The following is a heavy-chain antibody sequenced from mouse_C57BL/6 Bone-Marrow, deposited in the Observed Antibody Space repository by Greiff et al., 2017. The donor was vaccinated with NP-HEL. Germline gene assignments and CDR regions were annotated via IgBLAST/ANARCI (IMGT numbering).Heavy chain of an antibody. D-gene: IGHD1-1*01. CDR3: TRGGTTVVFDY. J-gene: IGHJ2*01. V-gene: IGHV1-15*01. CDR1: GYTFTDYE. CDR2: IDPETGGT. Sequence: VQRVESGAELVRPGASVTLSCKASGYTFTDYEMHWVKQTPVHGLEWIGAIDPETGGTAYNQKFKGKAILTADKSSSTAYMELRSLTSEVSAVYYCTRGGTTVVFDYWGQGTTLTVSS.